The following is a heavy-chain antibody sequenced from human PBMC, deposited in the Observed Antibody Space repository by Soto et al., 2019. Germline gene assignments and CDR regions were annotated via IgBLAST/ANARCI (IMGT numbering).Heavy chain of an antibody. J-gene: IGHJ4*02. CDR1: GFTFSSYA. Sequence: GGSLRLSCAASGFTFSSYAMHWVRQAPGKGLEWVAVISYDGSNKYYADSVKGRFTISRDNSKNTLYLQMNSLRAEDTAVYYCARDGSSSSLGYWGQGTLVTVSS. CDR2: ISYDGSNK. V-gene: IGHV3-30-3*01. D-gene: IGHD6-6*01. CDR3: ARDGSSSSLGY.